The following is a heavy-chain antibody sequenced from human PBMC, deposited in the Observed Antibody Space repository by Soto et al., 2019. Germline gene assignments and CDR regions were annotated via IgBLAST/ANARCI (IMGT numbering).Heavy chain of an antibody. CDR3: AKESVKVPAALGLDAFDI. J-gene: IGHJ3*02. D-gene: IGHD2-2*01. CDR2: ISYDGSNK. Sequence: QVQLVESGGGVVQPGRSLRLSCAASGFTFSSYGMHWVRQAPGKGLEWVAVISYDGSNKYYADSVKGRFTISRDNSKNTRYLQMNSLRAEDTAVYYCAKESVKVPAALGLDAFDIWGQGTMVTVSS. V-gene: IGHV3-30*18. CDR1: GFTFSSYG.